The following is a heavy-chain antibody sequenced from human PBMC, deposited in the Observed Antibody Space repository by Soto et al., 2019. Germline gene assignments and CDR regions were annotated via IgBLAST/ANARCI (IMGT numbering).Heavy chain of an antibody. CDR3: AKGFCSGGRCYSGGY. CDR1: GFTFSNYA. CDR2: IRDSGDRT. J-gene: IGHJ4*02. Sequence: EVQLLESGGGLVQPGASLRLSCAASGFTFSNYAMSWVRQAPGKGLEWVSAIRDSGDRTYYSDSVKGRFTISRDNVENTLYLQIYSLRAEDTAVYYCAKGFCSGGRCYSGGYWGQGTLVTVAS. D-gene: IGHD2-15*01. V-gene: IGHV3-23*01.